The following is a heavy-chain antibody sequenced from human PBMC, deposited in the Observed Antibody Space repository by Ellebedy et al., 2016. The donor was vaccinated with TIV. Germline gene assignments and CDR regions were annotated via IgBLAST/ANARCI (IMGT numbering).Heavy chain of an antibody. CDR2: IYHKSGGP. D-gene: IGHD1-7*01. V-gene: IGHV1-2*02. Sequence: AASVKVSCKASAYTFTDYHMHWVRQAPGQGLEWMGWIYHKSGGPNYAQMFQDRVTMTRDTSVTSVYRELYRLRSDDTAVYYCVRENWHYDNWGQGTLVTVSS. CDR1: AYTFTDYH. CDR3: VRENWHYDN. J-gene: IGHJ4*02.